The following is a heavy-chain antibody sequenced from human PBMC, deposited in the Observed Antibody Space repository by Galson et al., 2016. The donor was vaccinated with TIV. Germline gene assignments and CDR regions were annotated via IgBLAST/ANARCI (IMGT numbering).Heavy chain of an antibody. V-gene: IGHV6-1*01. CDR3: ARVRIRGGWARYFDF. Sequence: CAISGDSVSSNSAAWNWIRQSPSRGLEWLGRTYYMSKWFNDYAVSVKSRITINPDTSEDQFSLNLSSVTAADTAVYYCARVRIRGGWARYFDFWGQGTPVTVSS. D-gene: IGHD3-16*01. J-gene: IGHJ4*02. CDR2: TYYMSKWFN. CDR1: GDSVSSNSAA.